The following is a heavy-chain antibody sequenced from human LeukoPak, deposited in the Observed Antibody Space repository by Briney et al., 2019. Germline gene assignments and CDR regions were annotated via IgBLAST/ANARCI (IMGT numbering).Heavy chain of an antibody. CDR1: GYTFTGYY. CDR2: INPNTGGA. Sequence: ASLKVSCKASGYTFTGYYIHWVRQVPGQGLEWMGWINPNTGGAKYAPKFQGRVSMTRDTSISTVYMELSRLRSDDTAVYYCARDLDYGDYVNAFDIWGQGTMVTVSS. V-gene: IGHV1-2*02. CDR3: ARDLDYGDYVNAFDI. J-gene: IGHJ3*02. D-gene: IGHD4-17*01.